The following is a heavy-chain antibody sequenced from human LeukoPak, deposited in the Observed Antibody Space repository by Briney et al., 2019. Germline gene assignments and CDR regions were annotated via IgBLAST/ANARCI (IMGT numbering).Heavy chain of an antibody. Sequence: GGSLRLSCAASGFTFSSYGMHWVRQAPGKGLEWVAAIWYDGSNKYYADSVKGRFTISRDNSKNTLYLQMNSLRAEDTAVYYCAKARRNYYYYMDVWGEGTTVTVSS. CDR1: GFTFSSYG. V-gene: IGHV3-33*06. J-gene: IGHJ6*03. CDR2: IWYDGSNK. CDR3: AKARRNYYYYMDV.